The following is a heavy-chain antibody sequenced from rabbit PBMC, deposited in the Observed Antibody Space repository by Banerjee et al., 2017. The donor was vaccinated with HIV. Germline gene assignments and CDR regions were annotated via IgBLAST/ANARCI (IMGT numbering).Heavy chain of an antibody. D-gene: IGHD4-1*01. CDR1: GFSFSSGYY. CDR2: IDAGSSGVT. J-gene: IGHJ4*01. Sequence: QSLEESGGDLVQPGASLTLTCTTSGFSFSSGYYMCWVRQAPGKGLEWIACIDAGSSGVTGYATWAKGRFTISKTSSTTVTLQMTSLTAADTATYFCARDLAGVIGWNFNLWGPGTLVTVS. CDR3: ARDLAGVIGWNFNL. V-gene: IGHV1S40*01.